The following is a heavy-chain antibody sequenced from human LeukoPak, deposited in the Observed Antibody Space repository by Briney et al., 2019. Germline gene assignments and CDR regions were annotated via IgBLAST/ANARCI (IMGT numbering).Heavy chain of an antibody. D-gene: IGHD5-18*01. CDR3: AKDTYSYGGYYYMDV. Sequence: GGSLRLSCAASGFTFSSYAMSWVRQAPGKGLEWVSAISGSGGSTYYADSVKGRFTISRDNSKNTLYLQMNSLRAEDTAVYYCAKDTYSYGGYYYMDVWGKGTTVTVSS. J-gene: IGHJ6*03. CDR1: GFTFSSYA. V-gene: IGHV3-23*01. CDR2: ISGSGGST.